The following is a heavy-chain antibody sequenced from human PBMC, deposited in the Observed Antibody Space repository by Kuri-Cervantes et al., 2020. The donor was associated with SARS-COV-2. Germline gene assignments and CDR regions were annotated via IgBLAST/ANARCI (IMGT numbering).Heavy chain of an antibody. CDR3: VRHPPIAVADYYFAY. J-gene: IGHJ4*02. CDR2: INHSGGT. CDR1: GASLNTLS. V-gene: IGHV4-34*01. D-gene: IGHD6-19*01. Sequence: SETLSLTCAVFGASLNTLSWSWIRQPPGKGLEWIGEINHSGGTKYKPSLKGRVSISVDASKNQITLKLTSVTAADAAVYYCVRHPPIAVADYYFAYWGQGALVTVSS.